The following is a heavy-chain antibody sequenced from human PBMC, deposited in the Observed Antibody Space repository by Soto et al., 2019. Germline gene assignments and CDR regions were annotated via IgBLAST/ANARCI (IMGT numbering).Heavy chain of an antibody. CDR2: ISSLSTYI. V-gene: IGHV3-21*01. D-gene: IGHD3-22*01. CDR1: GFTFSSYN. Sequence: EIQLVESGGGLVKPGGSLRLSCAASGFTFSSYNMNWVRQTPGKGLEWVSSISSLSTYIFYADSVKGRFTISRDNAKNQLYLQMKILRVDDAAVYYCAREFLTDYYYSSETADHWGQGTLVTVSS. CDR3: AREFLTDYYYSSETADH. J-gene: IGHJ4*02.